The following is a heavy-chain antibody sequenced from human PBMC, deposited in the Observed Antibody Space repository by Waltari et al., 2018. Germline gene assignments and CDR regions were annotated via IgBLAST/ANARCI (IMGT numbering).Heavy chain of an antibody. CDR2: IKSDGGST. D-gene: IGHD3-10*01. CDR1: GFTFSSYW. V-gene: IGHV3-74*01. J-gene: IGHJ3*02. Sequence: EVQLVESGGGLVQPGGSLRLSCAASGFTFSSYWMHWVRQAPGKGLVWVSRIKSDGGSTSYADSVKGRFTISRDNAKNTLYLQMNSLRAEDTAVYYCARRKEIGYACDIWGQGTMVTVSS. CDR3: ARRKEIGYACDI.